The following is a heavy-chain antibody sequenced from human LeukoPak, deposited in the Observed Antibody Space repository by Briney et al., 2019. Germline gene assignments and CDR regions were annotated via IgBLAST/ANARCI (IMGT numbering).Heavy chain of an antibody. CDR1: GFTFSSYG. Sequence: GGSLRLSCAASGFTFSSYGTHWVRQAPGKGLEWVAVIWYDGSNKYYADSVKGRFTISRDNSKNTLYLQMNSLRAEDTAVYYCARDWQSFELGILYYYYYMDVWGKGTTVTVSS. V-gene: IGHV3-33*01. CDR3: ARDWQSFELGILYYYYYMDV. D-gene: IGHD7-27*01. J-gene: IGHJ6*03. CDR2: IWYDGSNK.